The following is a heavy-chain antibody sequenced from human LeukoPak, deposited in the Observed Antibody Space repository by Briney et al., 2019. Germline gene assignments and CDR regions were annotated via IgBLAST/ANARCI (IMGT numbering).Heavy chain of an antibody. D-gene: IGHD3-22*01. CDR3: ARLLSGYYYDY. Sequence: GGSLRLSCAASGFTFDDYGMTWVRQAPGKGLEWVSGINWNGGSTGYADSVKGRFTISRDSAKNSLYLQMNSLRAEDTALYYCARLLSGYYYDYWGQGTLVTVSS. V-gene: IGHV3-20*04. CDR2: INWNGGST. J-gene: IGHJ4*02. CDR1: GFTFDDYG.